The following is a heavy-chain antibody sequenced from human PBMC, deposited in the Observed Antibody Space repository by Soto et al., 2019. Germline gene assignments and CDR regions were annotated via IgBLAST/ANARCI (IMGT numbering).Heavy chain of an antibody. V-gene: IGHV3-23*01. D-gene: IGHD3-22*01. J-gene: IGHJ4*02. Sequence: GGSLRLSCVASGFTFSGYAMSWVHQAPGKGLEWVSTISASGGSTYYADSVKGRFTISRDNSKNMLYLQMNSLRAEDTAVYYCAKVVVITTWDYFDYWGQGTLVTVSS. CDR1: GFTFSGYA. CDR3: AKVVVITTWDYFDY. CDR2: ISASGGST.